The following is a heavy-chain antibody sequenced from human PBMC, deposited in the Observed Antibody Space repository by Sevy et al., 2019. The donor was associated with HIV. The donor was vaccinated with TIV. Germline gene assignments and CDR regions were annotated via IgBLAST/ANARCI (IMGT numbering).Heavy chain of an antibody. D-gene: IGHD3-3*01. J-gene: IGHJ6*02. CDR1: GFTFSSYS. Sequence: GGSLRLSCAASGFTFSSYSMNWVRQAPGKGLEWVSYISSSSSTIYYADSVKGRFTISRDNAKNSLYLQMNSLRAEATAVYYCARGEGPPQYDFWSGYRRGLADYGMDVWGQGTTVTVSS. CDR2: ISSSSSTI. V-gene: IGHV3-48*01. CDR3: ARGEGPPQYDFWSGYRRGLADYGMDV.